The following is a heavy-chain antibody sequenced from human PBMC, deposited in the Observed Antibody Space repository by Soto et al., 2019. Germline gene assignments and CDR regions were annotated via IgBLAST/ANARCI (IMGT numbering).Heavy chain of an antibody. CDR2: IYYSGNT. J-gene: IGHJ4*02. Sequence: PSETLSLTCTVSGGSISSSSYYWGWIRQPPGKGLEWIGTIYYSGNTYYNPSLKSRVTISVDTSKNQFSLNLSSVTAADTAVYYCASTGRAPIAAAQFRYWGQGTLVTVSS. D-gene: IGHD6-13*01. V-gene: IGHV4-39*01. CDR1: GGSISSSSYY. CDR3: ASTGRAPIAAAQFRY.